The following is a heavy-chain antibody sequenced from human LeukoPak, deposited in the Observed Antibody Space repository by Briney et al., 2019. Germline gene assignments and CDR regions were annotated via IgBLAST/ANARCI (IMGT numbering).Heavy chain of an antibody. D-gene: IGHD3-16*02. CDR3: ARFDYVWGSYRFSPFDY. CDR1: GFTFSSYS. Sequence: GGSLRLSCAASGFTFSSYSMNWDRQAPGKGLEWVSSISSSSSYIYYADSVKGRFTISRDNAKNSLYLQMNSLRAEDTAVYYCARFDYVWGSYRFSPFDYWGQGTLVTVSS. V-gene: IGHV3-21*01. J-gene: IGHJ4*02. CDR2: ISSSSSYI.